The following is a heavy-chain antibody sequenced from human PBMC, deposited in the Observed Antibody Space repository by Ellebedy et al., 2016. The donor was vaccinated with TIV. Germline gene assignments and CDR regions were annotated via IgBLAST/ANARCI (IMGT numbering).Heavy chain of an antibody. V-gene: IGHV4-59*11. J-gene: IGHJ4*02. D-gene: IGHD1-26*01. Sequence: MPSETLSLTCSVFGDSMNSHYWSWIRQPPGKGLEWIGHIYYGGSTTYNHSLQSRVTISLDTSKNQFSLRLTSVSAADTAVYYCASVPSGSYGHFDFWGQGTLVTVSS. CDR3: ASVPSGSYGHFDF. CDR1: GDSMNSHY. CDR2: IYYGGST.